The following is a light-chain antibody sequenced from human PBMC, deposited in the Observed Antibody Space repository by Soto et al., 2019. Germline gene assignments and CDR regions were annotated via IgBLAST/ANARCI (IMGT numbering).Light chain of an antibody. CDR1: SSDVGSYNL. Sequence: QSALTQPASVSGSPGQSITISCTGTSSDVGSYNLVSWYQQHPGKSPKLMIYEVSKRPSGVSYRFSGSKSVNTASLTISGLQAEDEADYYCCSYAGSSTYYGFGTGTKVTVL. CDR2: EVS. V-gene: IGLV2-23*02. CDR3: CSYAGSSTYYG. J-gene: IGLJ1*01.